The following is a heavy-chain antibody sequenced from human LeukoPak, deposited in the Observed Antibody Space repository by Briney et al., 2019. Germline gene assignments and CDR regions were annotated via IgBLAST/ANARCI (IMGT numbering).Heavy chain of an antibody. D-gene: IGHD3-3*01. CDR3: GSRRTAMFGVIKGPIDY. CDR2: IYYSGST. CDR1: GGPTSSYY. V-gene: IGHV4-59*12. Sequence: SETLSLTCSVSGGPTSSYYWSWIRQSPGKGLEWIGYIYYSGSTYYNPSLKSRVTISFDTSKNQFSLKLTSVTAADTAVYYCGSRRTAMFGVIKGPIDYWGQGTLVTVSS. J-gene: IGHJ4*02.